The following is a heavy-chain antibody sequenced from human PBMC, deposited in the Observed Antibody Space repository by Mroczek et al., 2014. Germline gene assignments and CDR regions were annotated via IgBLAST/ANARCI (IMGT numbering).Heavy chain of an antibody. CDR3: ARGWVDTAMVPHSYWNFDL. CDR1: GGSFSGYY. CDR2: INHSGST. J-gene: IGHJ2*01. V-gene: IGHV4-34*01. D-gene: IGHD5-18*01. Sequence: QVQLQESGAGLLKPSETLSLTCAVYGGSFSGYYWSWIRQPPGKGLEWIGEINHSGSTNYNPSLKSRVTISVDTSKKQFSLKLSSVTAADTAVYYCARGWVDTAMVPHSYWNFDLWGRGTPVTVSS.